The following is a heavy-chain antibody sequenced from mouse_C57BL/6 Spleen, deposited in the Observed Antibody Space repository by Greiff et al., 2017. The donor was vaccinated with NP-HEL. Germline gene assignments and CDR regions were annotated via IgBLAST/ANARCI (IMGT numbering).Heavy chain of an antibody. CDR3: ARGLYGSRGYFDV. V-gene: IGHV1-18*01. D-gene: IGHD1-1*01. Sequence: EVQLQQSGPELVKPGASVKIPCKASGYTFTDYNMDWVKQSHGKSLEWIGDINPNNGGTIYNQKFKGKATLTVDKSSSTAYMELRSLTSEDTAVYYCARGLYGSRGYFDVWGTGTTVTVSS. CDR2: INPNNGGT. J-gene: IGHJ1*03. CDR1: GYTFTDYN.